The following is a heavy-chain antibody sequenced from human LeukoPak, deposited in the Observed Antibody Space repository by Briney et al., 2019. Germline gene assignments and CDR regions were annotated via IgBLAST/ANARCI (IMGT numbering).Heavy chain of an antibody. J-gene: IGHJ4*02. CDR3: ARAHRIAVAEKYYFDY. V-gene: IGHV4-31*03. CDR2: IYYSGGT. D-gene: IGHD6-19*01. CDR1: GGSISSGGYY. Sequence: PSQTLSLTCTVSGGSISSGGYYWSWIRQHPGKGLEWIGYIYYSGGTYYNPSLKSRVTISVDTSKNQFSLKLSSVTAADTAVYYCARAHRIAVAEKYYFDYWGQGTLVTVSS.